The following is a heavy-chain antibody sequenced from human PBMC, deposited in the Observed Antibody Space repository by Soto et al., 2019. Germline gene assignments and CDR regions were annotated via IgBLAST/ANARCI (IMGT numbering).Heavy chain of an antibody. CDR3: AHVYGGYDNFDY. CDR2: IYWADDK. V-gene: IGHV2-5*02. Sequence: QITLKESGPTLVKPTQTLTLTCTFSGFSLSTSGVGVGWIRQPPGKALEWLALIYWADDKRYRPSQKSRLTIPKDTSKNQVVLTMTNMDPVDTATYYCAHVYGGYDNFDYWGQGTLVTVSS. J-gene: IGHJ4*02. CDR1: GFSLSTSGVG. D-gene: IGHD5-12*01.